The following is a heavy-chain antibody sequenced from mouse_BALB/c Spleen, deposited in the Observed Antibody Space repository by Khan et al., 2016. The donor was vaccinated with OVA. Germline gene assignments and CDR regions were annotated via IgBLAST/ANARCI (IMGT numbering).Heavy chain of an antibody. V-gene: IGHV1S135*01. CDR1: GYSFTTYY. CDR3: TRHGYVAWFTY. J-gene: IGHJ3*01. Sequence: IQLQQSGPELMKPGASVKISCKASGYSFTTYYLHWVMQSHGESLEWIGYVDPFSGGTTYNQKFKGKATLTGDKSSSTAYMHLSNLTSEDSAVYYCTRHGYVAWFTYWGQGTLVTVSA. D-gene: IGHD2-2*01. CDR2: VDPFSGGT.